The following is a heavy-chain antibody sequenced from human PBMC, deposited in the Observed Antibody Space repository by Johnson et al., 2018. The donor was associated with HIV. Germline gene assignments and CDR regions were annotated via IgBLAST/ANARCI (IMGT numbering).Heavy chain of an antibody. CDR1: GFTVSSNH. V-gene: IGHV3-48*01. Sequence: MLLVESGGGLVQPGGSLRLSCAASGFTVSSNHMSWVRQAPGKGLEWVSYISSSGSTIYYADSVKGRFTISRENAKNSLYLQMNSLRAGDKAVYYCARVLGTSDAVDIWDQGTMVTVAS. CDR2: ISSSGSTI. J-gene: IGHJ3*02. D-gene: IGHD1-1*01. CDR3: ARVLGTSDAVDI.